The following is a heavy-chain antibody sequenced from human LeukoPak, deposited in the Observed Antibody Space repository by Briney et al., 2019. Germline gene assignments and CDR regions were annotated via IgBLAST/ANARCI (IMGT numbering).Heavy chain of an antibody. CDR1: GYTFSTYY. V-gene: IGHV1-46*01. J-gene: IGHJ3*02. D-gene: IGHD3-22*01. CDR3: ARGGYYYDSSGKYGDAFDI. CDR2: INPSGGST. Sequence: GASVKVSCKASGYTFSTYYMHWVRQAPGQGLEWMGIINPSGGSTSYAQKFQGRVTMTRDTSTSTVYMELSSLRSEDTAVYYCARGGYYYDSSGKYGDAFDIWGQGTMVTVSS.